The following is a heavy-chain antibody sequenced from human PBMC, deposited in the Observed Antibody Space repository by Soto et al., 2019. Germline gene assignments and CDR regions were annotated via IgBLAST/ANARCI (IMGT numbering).Heavy chain of an antibody. J-gene: IGHJ5*02. CDR3: AKNQGVELVPLATVDWFDP. Sequence: GGSLRLSCAASGFTVTNTWMSWVRQAPGKGLEWISSISGSGFKKYYADSVKGRFTISRDNSESTVYLELNNLSAEDTAVYHCAKNQGVELVPLATVDWFDPWGQGSVVTVSS. V-gene: IGHV3-23*01. CDR2: ISGSGFKK. D-gene: IGHD1-26*01. CDR1: GFTVTNTW.